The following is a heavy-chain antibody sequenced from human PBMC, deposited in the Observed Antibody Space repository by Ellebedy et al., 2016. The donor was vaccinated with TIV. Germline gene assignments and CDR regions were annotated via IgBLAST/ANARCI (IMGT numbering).Heavy chain of an antibody. D-gene: IGHD1-26*01. Sequence: PGGSLRLSCAASGFTVSSNYMIWVRQASGKGLEWVSAIYSGGDTYYPDSVKGRFIISRYNSKNRVYLQMKSLSAEDTAMYYCARGGETYFDEAFDIWGQGTMVTVSS. CDR2: IYSGGDT. CDR1: GFTVSSNY. J-gene: IGHJ3*02. V-gene: IGHV3-53*01. CDR3: ARGGETYFDEAFDI.